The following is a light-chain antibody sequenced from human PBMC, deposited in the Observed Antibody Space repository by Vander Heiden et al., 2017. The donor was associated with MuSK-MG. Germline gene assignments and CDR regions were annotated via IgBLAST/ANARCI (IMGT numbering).Light chain of an antibody. CDR2: NND. V-gene: IGLV1-44*01. CDR1: TSNVGSHG. Sequence: QSVLTQPPSVSGNPGPRVTISCSGGTSNVGSHGVNWFQVVPGAAPKIFIDNNDQRPSGVPDRFSGSKSGTSASLAISGLQLEDEGDYYCGTWDGSLNAYVVFGGGTKVSVL. J-gene: IGLJ2*01. CDR3: GTWDGSLNAYVV.